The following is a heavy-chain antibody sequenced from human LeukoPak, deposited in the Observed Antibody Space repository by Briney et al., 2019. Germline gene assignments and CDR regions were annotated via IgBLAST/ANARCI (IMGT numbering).Heavy chain of an antibody. D-gene: IGHD3-22*01. Sequence: PGGSLRLSCAASGFTFSSYAMSWVRQAPGKGLEWVSGIGESGDNTYYADSVKGRFTISRDTSKSTLYLQLNSLRAEDTAIYYCAKGIHSTGYYPFAYWGQGTLVTVSS. J-gene: IGHJ4*02. CDR2: IGESGDNT. CDR3: AKGIHSTGYYPFAY. CDR1: GFTFSSYA. V-gene: IGHV3-23*01.